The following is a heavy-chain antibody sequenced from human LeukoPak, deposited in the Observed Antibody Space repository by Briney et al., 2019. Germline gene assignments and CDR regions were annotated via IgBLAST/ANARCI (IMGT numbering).Heavy chain of an antibody. Sequence: SETLSLACSVSGASITSHYWNWMRQPPGKGLEGIGYAFYSIPTTIYNPSLRNRVAISLDTSNNQFSLRLTSVTAADKAIYYCVRSGMNHESSIWSPGTLVTVSS. CDR3: VRSGMNHESSI. J-gene: IGHJ4*02. D-gene: IGHD3-10*01. CDR2: AFYSIPTT. V-gene: IGHV4-59*11. CDR1: GASITSHY.